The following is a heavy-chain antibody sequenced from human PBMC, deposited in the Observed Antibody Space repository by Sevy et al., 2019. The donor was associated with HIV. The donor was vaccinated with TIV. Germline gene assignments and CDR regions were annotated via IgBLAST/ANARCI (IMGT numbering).Heavy chain of an antibody. CDR1: GYTFTSYD. V-gene: IGHV1-8*01. Sequence: ATVKVSCKASGYTFTSYDINWVRQATGQGLEWMGWMNPNSGNTGYAQKFQGRVTMTRNTSISTAYMELSSLRSEDTAVYYCARVPGSPLGGVDAFDIWGQGTMVTVSS. CDR3: ARVPGSPLGGVDAFDI. J-gene: IGHJ3*02. CDR2: MNPNSGNT. D-gene: IGHD3-16*01.